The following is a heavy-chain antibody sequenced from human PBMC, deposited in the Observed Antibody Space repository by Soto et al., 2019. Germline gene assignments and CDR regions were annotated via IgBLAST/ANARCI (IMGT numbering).Heavy chain of an antibody. J-gene: IGHJ5*02. Sequence: QVQLVQSGAEVKKPGASVKVSCKASGYTFTSYYMHWVRQAPGQGLEWMGIINPSGGSTSYAQKFQGRVTMTRDTSTSTVYMELSSLRSEDTAVYYCARVYPSDTRYGYVGNNWFDPWGQGTRSPSPQ. D-gene: IGHD5-18*01. CDR3: ARVYPSDTRYGYVGNNWFDP. CDR2: INPSGGST. CDR1: GYTFTSYY. V-gene: IGHV1-46*03.